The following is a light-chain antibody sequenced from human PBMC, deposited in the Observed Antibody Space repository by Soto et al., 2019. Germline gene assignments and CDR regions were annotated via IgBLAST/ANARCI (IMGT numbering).Light chain of an antibody. CDR3: QHYKDWHPAFT. Sequence: EILMTQSPATLSVSPGERATLSCRASQSLSRNLAWYQQTPGQAPRLLIYGASTRASGIPARFIGSGSGTELTLTISSLQSEDFALYYCQHYKDWHPAFTFGPGTKLDL. V-gene: IGKV3D-15*01. J-gene: IGKJ3*01. CDR1: QSLSRN. CDR2: GAS.